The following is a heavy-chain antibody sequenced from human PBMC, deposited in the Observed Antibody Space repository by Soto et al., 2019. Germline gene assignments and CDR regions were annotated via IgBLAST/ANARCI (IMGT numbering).Heavy chain of an antibody. CDR3: AKGVYPVVVVVAAFDY. Sequence: GSLRLSCAASGFTFSSYGMHWVRQAPGKGLEWVAVISYDGSNKYYADSVKGRFTISRDNSKNTLYLQMNSLRAEDTAVYYCAKGVYPVVVVVAAFDYWGQGTLVTVSS. D-gene: IGHD2-15*01. V-gene: IGHV3-30*18. J-gene: IGHJ4*02. CDR2: ISYDGSNK. CDR1: GFTFSSYG.